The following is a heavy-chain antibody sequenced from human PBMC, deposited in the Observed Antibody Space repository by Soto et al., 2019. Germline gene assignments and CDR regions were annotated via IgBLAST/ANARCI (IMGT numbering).Heavy chain of an antibody. D-gene: IGHD3-22*01. Sequence: GGSLKISCAASGFTFSIYSMNWVRQVPGKGLEWVSYISSSSSTIYYADSVKGRFTISRDNSKNTLYLQMNSLRAEDTAVYYCARYYYDSSGYYPLWGQGTLVTVSS. CDR2: ISSSSSTI. CDR3: ARYYYDSSGYYPL. J-gene: IGHJ4*02. CDR1: GFTFSIYS. V-gene: IGHV3-48*01.